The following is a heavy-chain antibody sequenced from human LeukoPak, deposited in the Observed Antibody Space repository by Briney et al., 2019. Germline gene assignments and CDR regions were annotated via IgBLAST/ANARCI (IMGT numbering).Heavy chain of an antibody. V-gene: IGHV1-2*02. CDR1: GYTFTSYG. D-gene: IGHD2-8*01. J-gene: IGHJ2*01. CDR2: INPNSGGT. Sequence: ASVKVSCKASGYTFTSYGISWVRQAPGQGLEWMGWINPNSGGTNYAQKFQGRVTMTRDTSISTAYMELSRLRSDDTAVYYCARVRGVCSKSGWYFDLWGRGTLVTVSS. CDR3: ARVRGVCSKSGWYFDL.